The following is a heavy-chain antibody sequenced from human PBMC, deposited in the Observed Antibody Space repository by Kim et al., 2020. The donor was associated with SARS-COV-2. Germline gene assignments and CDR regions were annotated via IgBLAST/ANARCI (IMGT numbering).Heavy chain of an antibody. J-gene: IGHJ1*01. V-gene: IGHV3-21*01. CDR3: AKTLLYYDSTGSYGDYF. CDR2: ISSDSRYT. D-gene: IGHD3-22*01. Sequence: GGSLRLSCAASGFTFSTYSMNWVRQAPGKGLEWVSSISSDSRYTYYADSVRGRFTISRDNAKNSLFLQMNSLRADDTAVYSCAKTLLYYDSTGSYGDYF. CDR1: GFTFSTYS.